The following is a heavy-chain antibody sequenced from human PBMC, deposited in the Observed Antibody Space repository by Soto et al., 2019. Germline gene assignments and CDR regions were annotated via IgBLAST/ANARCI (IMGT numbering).Heavy chain of an antibody. CDR1: GYSFSFYW. CDR2: MYPDDSDI. V-gene: IGHV5-51*01. J-gene: IGHJ3*02. D-gene: IGHD3-22*01. Sequence: GESLKISFKASGYSFSFYWIGWVRQMPGKGLEWMAIMYPDDSDIRYSPSFQAHVTISPDKSTSTAFLQWSSLKASDTALYYCATAYVYDFENSNYYRDAFDIWGQGTLVTVSS. CDR3: ATAYVYDFENSNYYRDAFDI.